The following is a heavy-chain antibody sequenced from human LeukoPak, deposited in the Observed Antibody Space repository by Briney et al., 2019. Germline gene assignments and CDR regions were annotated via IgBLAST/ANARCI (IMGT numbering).Heavy chain of an antibody. V-gene: IGHV5-51*01. Sequence: GESLKISCKGSGYSFTSYWIGWVRQMPGKGLEWMGIIYPGDSEAKYSPSFQGQVSFSADKSISTAYLQWDSLKASDTAIYYCARPKYSSSLAFDYWGQGTPVTVSS. CDR1: GYSFTSYW. D-gene: IGHD6-6*01. CDR2: IYPGDSEA. J-gene: IGHJ4*02. CDR3: ARPKYSSSLAFDY.